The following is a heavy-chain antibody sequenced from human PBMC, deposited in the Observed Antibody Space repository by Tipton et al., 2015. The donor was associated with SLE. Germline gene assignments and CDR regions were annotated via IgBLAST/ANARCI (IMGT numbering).Heavy chain of an antibody. CDR3: AREGSSTWYWYFDL. J-gene: IGHJ2*01. Sequence: TLSLTCTVSGASISSHYWSGIRQPPGKGLEWIGDIYYSGSTNYKPSLKSRITISIDTSKNQFSLNLTSVTAADTAVYYCAREGSSTWYWYFDLWGRGTLVTVFS. D-gene: IGHD6-13*01. CDR1: GASISSHY. V-gene: IGHV4-59*11. CDR2: IYYSGST.